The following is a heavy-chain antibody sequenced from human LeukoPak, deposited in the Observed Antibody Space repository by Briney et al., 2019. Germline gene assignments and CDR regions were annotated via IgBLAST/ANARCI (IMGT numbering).Heavy chain of an antibody. CDR1: GFTFRSYA. D-gene: IGHD1-26*01. CDR3: ASWGEGALDN. V-gene: IGHV3-23*01. Sequence: PGGSLRLSCAASGFTFRSYAMSWVRQAPGKGLEWVSLISGSGGSTYYADSVKGRFTISRDNSKNTLYLQMNSLRVEDTGVYYCASWGEGALDNWGQGTLVTVSS. J-gene: IGHJ4*02. CDR2: ISGSGGST.